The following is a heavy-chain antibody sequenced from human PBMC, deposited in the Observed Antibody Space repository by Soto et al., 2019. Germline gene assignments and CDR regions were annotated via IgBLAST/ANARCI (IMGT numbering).Heavy chain of an antibody. Sequence: SETLSLTCTVSGGSISSSSYYWGWIRQPPGKGLEWIGSIYYSGSTYYNPSLKSRVTISVDTSKNQFSLKLSSVTAADTAVYYCARVSTVTTFDYWGQGTLVTVSS. CDR1: GGSISSSSYY. CDR2: IYYSGST. V-gene: IGHV4-39*01. CDR3: ARVSTVTTFDY. D-gene: IGHD4-17*01. J-gene: IGHJ4*02.